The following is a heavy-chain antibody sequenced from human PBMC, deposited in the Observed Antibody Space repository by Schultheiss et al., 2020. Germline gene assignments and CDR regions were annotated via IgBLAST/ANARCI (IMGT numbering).Heavy chain of an antibody. Sequence: GGSLRLSCAASGFTFSSYSMNWVRQAPGKGLEWVAVISYDGSNKYYADSVKGRFTISRDNSKNTLYLQMNSLRAEDTAVYYCARGTGYSSYDGFDIWGQGTMVTVSS. V-gene: IGHV3-30*03. CDR1: GFTFSSYS. CDR3: ARGTGYSSYDGFDI. J-gene: IGHJ3*02. D-gene: IGHD6-19*01. CDR2: ISYDGSNK.